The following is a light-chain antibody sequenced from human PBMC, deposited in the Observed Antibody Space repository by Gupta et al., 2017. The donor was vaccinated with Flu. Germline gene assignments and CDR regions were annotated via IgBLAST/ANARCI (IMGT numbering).Light chain of an antibody. CDR2: KSS. J-gene: IGKJ2*01. Sequence: VGYKITIACRASHIISSWLAWYQQQAEKAPILMIYKSSSLESGLPSRFSGSGSRTVFTLTISLLHPDYFANYYYQHYNSYSTFGQGTKLEIK. CDR3: QHYNSYST. CDR1: HIISSW. V-gene: IGKV1-5*03.